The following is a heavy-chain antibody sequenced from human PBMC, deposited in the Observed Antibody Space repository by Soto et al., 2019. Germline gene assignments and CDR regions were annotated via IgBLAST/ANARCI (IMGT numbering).Heavy chain of an antibody. CDR3: ARDPVILRHLYYYSGIRV. CDR1: GGSVSSGDNY. CDR2: IYDSGST. D-gene: IGHD3-16*02. V-gene: IGHV4-30-4*01. Sequence: TRSLTCTVSGGSVSSGDNYWGCIGMPRAKALEVSGYIYDSGSTYYNPSLKSRVTISVDTSKNQFSLKLSSVTAADPAVYSCARDPVILRHLYYYSGIRVWGQGTTV. J-gene: IGHJ6*01.